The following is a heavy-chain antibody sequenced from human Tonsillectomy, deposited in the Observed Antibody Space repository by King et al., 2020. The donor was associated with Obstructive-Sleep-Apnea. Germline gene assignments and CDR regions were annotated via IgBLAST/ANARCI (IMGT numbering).Heavy chain of an antibody. D-gene: IGHD4-17*01. Sequence: VQLVESGGGVVQPGRSLRLPCAASGFTFSSYALHWVRQAPGKGLELVTFISYDGRNKFYADSVKGRFTISRDNSKNTLYLQMNSLRAEDTAVYYCARENYGDFYFDSWGQGTLVTVSS. CDR3: ARENYGDFYFDS. J-gene: IGHJ4*02. V-gene: IGHV3-30-3*01. CDR2: ISYDGRNK. CDR1: GFTFSSYA.